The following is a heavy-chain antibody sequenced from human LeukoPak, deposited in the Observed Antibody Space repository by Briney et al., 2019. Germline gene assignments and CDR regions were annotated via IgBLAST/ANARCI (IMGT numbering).Heavy chain of an antibody. J-gene: IGHJ4*02. Sequence: GGSLRLSCAASGFTFSSYAMSWVRQAPGKGLEWVSAISGSGGSTYYADSVKGRFTISRDNSKNTLYLLMNSLRAEDTAVYYCAKDYGSGRYYAFDYWRQGTLVTVSS. CDR1: GFTFSSYA. CDR3: AKDYGSGRYYAFDY. D-gene: IGHD3-10*01. V-gene: IGHV3-23*01. CDR2: ISGSGGST.